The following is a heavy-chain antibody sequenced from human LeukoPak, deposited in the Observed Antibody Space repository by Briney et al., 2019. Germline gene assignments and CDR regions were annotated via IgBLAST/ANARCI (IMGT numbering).Heavy chain of an antibody. CDR3: ARASWLLSVDY. J-gene: IGHJ4*02. D-gene: IGHD3-9*01. CDR1: GGSISSSSYY. CDR2: IYYSGST. Sequence: PSETLSLTCTVSGGSISSSSYYWGWIRQPPGKGLEWIGSIYYSGSTYYNPSLKSRVTISVDTSKNQFSLKLSSVTAADTAVYYCARASWLLSVDYWGQGTLVTVSS. V-gene: IGHV4-39*07.